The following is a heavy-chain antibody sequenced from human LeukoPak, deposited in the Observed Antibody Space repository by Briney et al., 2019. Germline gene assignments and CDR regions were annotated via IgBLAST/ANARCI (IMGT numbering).Heavy chain of an antibody. J-gene: IGHJ4*02. D-gene: IGHD3-22*01. CDR2: ISGSGGST. CDR1: GGSFSGYY. V-gene: IGHV3-11*04. CDR3: ARDVPYYYDSSGYGD. Sequence: LSLTCAVYGGSFSGYYWSWIRQAPGKGLEWVSAISGSGGSTYYADSVKGRFTISRDNAKNSLYLQMNSLRAEDTAVYYCARDVPYYYDSSGYGDWGQGTLVTVSS.